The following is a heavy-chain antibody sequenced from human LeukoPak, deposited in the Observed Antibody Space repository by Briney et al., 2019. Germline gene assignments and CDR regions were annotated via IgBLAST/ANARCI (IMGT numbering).Heavy chain of an antibody. CDR1: DDSITIYY. Sequence: SETLSLTCTVSDDSITIYYWTWIRQPPGKGLEWIGYIDHTGSTNYNPSLKSRVTISLDTSKNQFSLKLSSVTAADTAVYYCAKGTDYGDFDWGQGTLVTVSS. J-gene: IGHJ4*02. CDR3: AKGTDYGDFD. D-gene: IGHD4-17*01. CDR2: IDHTGST. V-gene: IGHV4-4*09.